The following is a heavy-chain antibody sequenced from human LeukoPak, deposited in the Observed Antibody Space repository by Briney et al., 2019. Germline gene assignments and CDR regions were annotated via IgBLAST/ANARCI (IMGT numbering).Heavy chain of an antibody. V-gene: IGHV3-30*01. D-gene: IGHD3/OR15-3a*01. J-gene: IGHJ6*03. CDR3: ARSGRVTYYYMDV. CDR1: GFTFSSYA. Sequence: GRSPRLSCAASGFTFSSYAMHWVRQAPGKGLEWVAVISYDGSNKYYADSVKGRFTISRDNSKNTLYLQMNSLRAEDTAVYYCARSGRVTYYYMDVWGKGTTVTVS. CDR2: ISYDGSNK.